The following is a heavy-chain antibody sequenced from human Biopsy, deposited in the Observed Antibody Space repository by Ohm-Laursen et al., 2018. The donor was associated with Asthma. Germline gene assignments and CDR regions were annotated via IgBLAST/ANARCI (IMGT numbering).Heavy chain of an antibody. V-gene: IGHV4-30-2*06. CDR2: IYRNGDT. D-gene: IGHD2-21*02. CDR3: ARGWNCGGDCYSLDS. CDR1: GDSIDSGDYS. Sequence: TLSLTCAVSGDSIDSGDYSWTWIRQSLGVGLEWIGYIYRNGDTYYNPTLKNRVTISIDRSKNQFSLRLRSVTAADTAVYYCARGWNCGGDCYSLDSWGQGTLVTVSS. J-gene: IGHJ4*02.